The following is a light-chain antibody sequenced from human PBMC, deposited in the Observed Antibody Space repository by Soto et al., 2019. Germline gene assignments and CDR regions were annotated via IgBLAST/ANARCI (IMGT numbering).Light chain of an antibody. Sequence: DIQMTQSPSTLSASVGYRFTITCRASQTISSWLAWYQQKPGKAPKLLIYDVSSLESGVPSRFSGSGSGTEFTLTISSLQPDDFATYYCQQCNTFWTFGQGTTVDIK. CDR2: DVS. CDR3: QQCNTFWT. V-gene: IGKV1-5*01. J-gene: IGKJ1*01. CDR1: QTISSW.